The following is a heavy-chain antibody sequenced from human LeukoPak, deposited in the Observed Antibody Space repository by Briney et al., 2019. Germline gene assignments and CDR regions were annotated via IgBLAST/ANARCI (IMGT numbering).Heavy chain of an antibody. V-gene: IGHV1-18*01. CDR1: GYTFTSYG. D-gene: IGHD2/OR15-2a*01. Sequence: ASVKVSCKASGYTFTSYGISWVRQAPGQGLEWMGWINTYNGNTKFAQKLQGRVTMTTDTSTSTAYMELRSLRSDDTAVYYCARDLVHRRLLASTYNWFDPWGQGTLVIVSS. CDR3: ARDLVHRRLLASTYNWFDP. J-gene: IGHJ5*02. CDR2: INTYNGNT.